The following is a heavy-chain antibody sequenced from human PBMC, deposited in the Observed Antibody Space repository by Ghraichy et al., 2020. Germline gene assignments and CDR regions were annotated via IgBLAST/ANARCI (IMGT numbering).Heavy chain of an antibody. J-gene: IGHJ4*02. D-gene: IGHD6-13*01. CDR3: AKDIGSWYYLDS. V-gene: IGHV3-30*02. CDR2: IWADGSKK. CDR1: GFRLRNYG. Sequence: GGSLRLSCAASGFRLRNYGMHWVRQAPGKGLEWVAFIWADGSKKFYADSVKGRFTISRDNSNNILSLQMSSPRPDDTAVYYCAKDIGSWYYLDSWGQGVLVTVSS.